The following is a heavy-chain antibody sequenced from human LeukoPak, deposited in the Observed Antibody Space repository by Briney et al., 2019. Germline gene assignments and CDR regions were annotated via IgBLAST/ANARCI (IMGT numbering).Heavy chain of an antibody. CDR3: ARDRIAAAALDY. J-gene: IGHJ4*02. CDR1: GFTFGDYA. D-gene: IGHD6-13*01. Sequence: GGSLRLSCTASGFTFGDYAMSWVRQAPGKGLEWVANIKQDGSEKYYVDSVKGRFTISRDNAKNSLYLQMNSLRAEDTAVYYCARDRIAAAALDYWGQGTLVTVSS. CDR2: IKQDGSEK. V-gene: IGHV3-7*01.